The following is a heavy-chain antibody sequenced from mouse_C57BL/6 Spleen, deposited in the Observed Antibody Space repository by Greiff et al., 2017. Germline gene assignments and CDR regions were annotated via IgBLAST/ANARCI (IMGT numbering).Heavy chain of an antibody. D-gene: IGHD1-1*01. Sequence: VQLKESGPELVKPGASVKMSCKASGYTFTDYNMHWVKQSHGKSLEWIGYINPNNGGTSYNQKFKGKATLTVNKSSSTAYMELRSLTSDDSAVYYCATHDGSSPWFAYWGQGTLVTVSA. J-gene: IGHJ3*01. CDR3: ATHDGSSPWFAY. CDR1: GYTFTDYN. CDR2: INPNNGGT. V-gene: IGHV1-22*01.